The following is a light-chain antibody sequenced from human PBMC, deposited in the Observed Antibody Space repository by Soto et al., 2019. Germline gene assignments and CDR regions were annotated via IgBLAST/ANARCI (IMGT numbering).Light chain of an antibody. CDR3: QQLRSYPST. CDR1: QDIRNY. Sequence: IQLTQSPSSLSASVGDRVTVTCRASQDIRNYLAWYQQKPGKAPKLLICDASTLYSGVPSRFSGSGSGTDFILTVSGPQPEDFAAYYCQQLRSYPSTFGGGTKVEI. V-gene: IGKV1-9*01. J-gene: IGKJ4*02. CDR2: DAS.